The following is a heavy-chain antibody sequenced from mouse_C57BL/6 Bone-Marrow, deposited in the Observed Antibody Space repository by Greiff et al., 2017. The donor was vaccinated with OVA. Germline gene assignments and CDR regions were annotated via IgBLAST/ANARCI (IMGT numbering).Heavy chain of an antibody. CDR3: ARGYGSSYGFAY. J-gene: IGHJ3*01. D-gene: IGHD1-1*01. CDR2: ISYDGSN. V-gene: IGHV3-6*01. CDR1: GSSITSGYY. Sequence: VQLKQSGPGLVKPSQSLSLTCSVTGSSITSGYYWNWIRQFPGNKLEWMGYISYDGSNNYNPSLKNRISITRDTSKNQFFLKLNSVTTEDTATYYCARGYGSSYGFAYWGQGTLVTVSA.